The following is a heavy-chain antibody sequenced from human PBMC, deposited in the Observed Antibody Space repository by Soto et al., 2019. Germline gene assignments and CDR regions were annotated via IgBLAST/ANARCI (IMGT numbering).Heavy chain of an antibody. V-gene: IGHV4-39*01. J-gene: IGHJ4*02. D-gene: IGHD2-15*01. CDR2: IYNSATT. CDR3: GRVVIAATRHPDFDS. Sequence: LXLTCTVSSGSGNSPNYYWGWIRQPPGKGLEWIGSIYNSATTYYNPSLKTRVTISADTSRNQFSLNLRSVTAADTAMYYCGRVVIAATRHPDFDSWGQGALVTVSS. CDR1: SGSGNSPNYY.